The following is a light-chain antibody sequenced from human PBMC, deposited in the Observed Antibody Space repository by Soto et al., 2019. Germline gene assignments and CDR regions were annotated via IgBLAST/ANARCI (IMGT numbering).Light chain of an antibody. J-gene: IGLJ2*01. CDR3: QSYDSSLSGWEV. V-gene: IGLV1-40*01. Sequence: QSVLTQPPSVSGAPGQRVTISRTGSSSNIGAGYDVHWYQQLPGTAPKLLIYGNSNRPSGVPDRFSGSKSGTSASLAITGLQAEDEADYYCQSYDSSLSGWEVFGGGTQLTVL. CDR2: GNS. CDR1: SSNIGAGYD.